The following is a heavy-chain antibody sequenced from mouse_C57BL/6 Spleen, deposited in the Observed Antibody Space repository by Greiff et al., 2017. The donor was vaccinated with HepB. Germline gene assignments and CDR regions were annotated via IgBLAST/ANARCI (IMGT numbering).Heavy chain of an antibody. CDR2: FNYAGSGT. Sequence: EVKLMESEGGLVQPGRSLKLSCTASGFTFSDYYMAWVRQVPEKGLEWVAYFNYAGSGTYYLDSLKSRFIISRDNAKNILYLQMSSLKSEYTATYYCARGIYDGYYCFDYWGQGTTLTVSS. CDR1: GFTFSDYY. J-gene: IGHJ2*01. D-gene: IGHD2-3*01. CDR3: ARGIYDGYYCFDY. V-gene: IGHV5-16*01.